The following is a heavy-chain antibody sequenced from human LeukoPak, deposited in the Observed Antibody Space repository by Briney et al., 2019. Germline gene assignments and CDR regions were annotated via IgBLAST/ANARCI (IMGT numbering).Heavy chain of an antibody. Sequence: PGGSLRLSCAASGFTFNSYAMSWVRQAPGKGLEWVSAISGDGDSTYYADSVKGRFTISRDNSKNMVHLQMNSLRAEDTAVYYCTKSYYSGSYYNLDYWGQGALVTVSS. CDR2: ISGDGDST. J-gene: IGHJ4*02. CDR3: TKSYYSGSYYNLDY. D-gene: IGHD1-26*01. CDR1: GFTFNSYA. V-gene: IGHV3-23*01.